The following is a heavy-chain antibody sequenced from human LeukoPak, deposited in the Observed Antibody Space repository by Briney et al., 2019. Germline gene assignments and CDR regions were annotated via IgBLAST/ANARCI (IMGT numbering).Heavy chain of an antibody. V-gene: IGHV4-39*07. D-gene: IGHD1-1*01. CDR1: GGSISSSSYY. CDR2: IYYSGST. CDR3: ARDRRTTGTTGWFDP. J-gene: IGHJ5*02. Sequence: SETLSLTCTVSGGSISSSSYYWGWIRQPPGKGLEWIGSIYYSGSTYYNPSLKSRVTISVDKSKNQFSLKLSSVTAADTAVYYCARDRRTTGTTGWFDPWGQGTLVTVSS.